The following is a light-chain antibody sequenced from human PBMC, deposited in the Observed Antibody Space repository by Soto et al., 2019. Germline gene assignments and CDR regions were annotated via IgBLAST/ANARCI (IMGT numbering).Light chain of an antibody. CDR2: LGS. Sequence: DIVMTQSPLSLPVTPGEPASISCRSSQSLLHSNGYNYLDWYLQKPGQSPQLLSYLGSNRASGVHGRFSGGGSGTDFTLKISRVDAEDVGVYYCMQALQTPITFGQGTRLEIK. CDR3: MQALQTPIT. CDR1: QSLLHSNGYNY. V-gene: IGKV2-28*01. J-gene: IGKJ5*01.